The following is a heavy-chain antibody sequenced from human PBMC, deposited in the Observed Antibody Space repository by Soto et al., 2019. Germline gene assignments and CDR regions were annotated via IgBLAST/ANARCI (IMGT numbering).Heavy chain of an antibody. D-gene: IGHD1-20*01. CDR3: AKGLDRRRITGTLCDY. CDR2: ISWNSGCI. Sequence: EVQLVESGGGLVQPGRSLRLSCAASGFTFDDYAMHWVRQAPGKGLEWVSGISWNSGCIGYAHSVKGRFTISRDNPKNSLYLQMNSLRAEDTALYYCAKGLDRRRITGTLCDYWGQGTLVTVSS. J-gene: IGHJ4*02. V-gene: IGHV3-9*01. CDR1: GFTFDDYA.